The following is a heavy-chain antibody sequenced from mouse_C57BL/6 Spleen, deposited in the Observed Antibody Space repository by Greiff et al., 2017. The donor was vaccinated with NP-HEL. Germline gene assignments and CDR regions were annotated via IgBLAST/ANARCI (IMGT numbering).Heavy chain of an antibody. CDR1: GYTFTDYY. J-gene: IGHJ1*03. CDR3: AYHYYGSSDWYFDV. Sequence: VQLQQSGPELVKPGASVKISCKASGYTFTDYYMNWVKQSHGKSLEWIGDINPNNGGTSYNQKFKGKATLTVDKSSSTAYMELRSLTSEDSAVYYCAYHYYGSSDWYFDVWGTGTTVTVSS. D-gene: IGHD1-1*01. V-gene: IGHV1-26*01. CDR2: INPNNGGT.